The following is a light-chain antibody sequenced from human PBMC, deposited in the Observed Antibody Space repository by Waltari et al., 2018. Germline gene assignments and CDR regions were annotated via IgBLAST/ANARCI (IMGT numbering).Light chain of an antibody. CDR2: SNS. J-gene: IGLJ2*01. CDR3: ATWDRILSAVI. V-gene: IGLV1-51*01. Sequence: QSVLTQPPSVTAAPGHQVTISCSGSTSHLGENYVYWYQRLPGKDPRLLIFSNSERPSGIPDRFYGSKSDTSATLGITGLQTGDEADYYCATWDRILSAVIIGGGTKLTVL. CDR1: TSHLGENY.